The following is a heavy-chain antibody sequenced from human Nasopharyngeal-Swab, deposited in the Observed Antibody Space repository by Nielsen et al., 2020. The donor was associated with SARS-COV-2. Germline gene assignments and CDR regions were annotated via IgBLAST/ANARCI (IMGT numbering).Heavy chain of an antibody. Sequence: SETLSLTCAVYGGSFSGYYWSWIRQPPGKGLEWIREIIHSGSTNYNPSLKSRVSISVDMSKNQFSLKLSSVTAADTAVYYCARSPTYYDYVWGTPPSAFDIWGQGTMVTVSS. CDR1: GGSFSGYY. D-gene: IGHD3-16*01. CDR3: ARSPTYYDYVWGTPPSAFDI. J-gene: IGHJ3*02. V-gene: IGHV4-34*12. CDR2: IIHSGST.